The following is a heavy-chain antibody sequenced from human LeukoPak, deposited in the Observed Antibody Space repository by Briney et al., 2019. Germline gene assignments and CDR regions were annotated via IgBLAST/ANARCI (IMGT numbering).Heavy chain of an antibody. J-gene: IGHJ4*02. CDR1: GFTVSSNY. D-gene: IGHD3-10*01. CDR2: TYSGGNT. V-gene: IGHV3-66*01. Sequence: PGGSLRLSCAASGFTVSSNYMSWVRQAPGKGLEWGSVTYSGGNTKYADYVKGRFTISRDNSKNTLYLQMNSLRAEDTAVYFCARGAITMVRGWEFDYWGQGTLVTVSS. CDR3: ARGAITMVRGWEFDY.